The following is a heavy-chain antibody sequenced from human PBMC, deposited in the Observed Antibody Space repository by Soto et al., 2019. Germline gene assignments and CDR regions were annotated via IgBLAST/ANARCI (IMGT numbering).Heavy chain of an antibody. J-gene: IGHJ4*02. D-gene: IGHD5-18*01. CDR3: ARAGGIAMVTGGDY. V-gene: IGHV4-38-2*01. CDR1: GYSISSGYY. CDR2: IYHSGST. Sequence: NPSETLSLTCAVSGYSISSGYYWGWIRQPPGKGLEWIGSIYHSGSTYYNPSLKSRVTISVDTSKNQFSLKLSSVTAADTAVYYCARAGGIAMVTGGDYWGQGTLVTVSS.